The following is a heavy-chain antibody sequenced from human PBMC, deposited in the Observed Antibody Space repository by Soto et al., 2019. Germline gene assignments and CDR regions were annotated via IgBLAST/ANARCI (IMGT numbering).Heavy chain of an antibody. Sequence: EVQLVESGGGLVQPGGSLRLSCAASGFTVSSNYMSWVRQAPGKGLEWVSVIYSGGSTYYADSVKGRFTISRDNSKNTLYLQMNSLRAEYTAVYYCARDRVGKGYNAEYFQHWGRGILVTVSS. CDR3: ARDRVGKGYNAEYFQH. D-gene: IGHD5-18*01. CDR1: GFTVSSNY. J-gene: IGHJ1*01. V-gene: IGHV3-66*01. CDR2: IYSGGST.